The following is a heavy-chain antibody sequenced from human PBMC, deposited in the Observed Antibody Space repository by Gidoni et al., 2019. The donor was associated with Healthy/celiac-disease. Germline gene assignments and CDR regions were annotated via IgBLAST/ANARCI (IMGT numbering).Heavy chain of an antibody. CDR1: GYSFTSYW. CDR3: ARQNAYDSSGYYQQWYFDL. V-gene: IGHV5-51*01. Sequence: EVQLVQSGAEVKQPGESLKISCKGSGYSFTSYWLGWVRQMPGKGLEWMGIIYPGDSDTRYSPSFQGQVTISADKSISTAYLQWSSLKASDTAMYYCARQNAYDSSGYYQQWYFDLWGRGTLVTVSS. D-gene: IGHD3-22*01. CDR2: IYPGDSDT. J-gene: IGHJ2*01.